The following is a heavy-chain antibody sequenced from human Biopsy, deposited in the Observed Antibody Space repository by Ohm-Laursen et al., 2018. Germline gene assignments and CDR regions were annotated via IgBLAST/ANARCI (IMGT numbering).Heavy chain of an antibody. D-gene: IGHD2-2*02. CDR1: GFSLNTRGMS. CDR3: ARIPILVVPAAIVYRHRRHLQGLDV. V-gene: IGHV2-70*16. Sequence: PTQTLTLTSTLSGFSLNTRGMSVTWLRQPPGKALEWLARLELDDVKFYSESLKTRLTISKGTSENPVVLTLSDVAPVDTATYYCARIPILVVPAAIVYRHRRHLQGLDVWGQGTTVIVSS. J-gene: IGHJ6*02. CDR2: LELDDVK.